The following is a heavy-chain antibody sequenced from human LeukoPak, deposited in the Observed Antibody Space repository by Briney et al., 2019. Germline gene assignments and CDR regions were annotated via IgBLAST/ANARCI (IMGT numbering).Heavy chain of an antibody. CDR3: ARLSAAAGFPFFDY. D-gene: IGHD6-13*01. Sequence: PGGSLRLSCAASGFTVSSNYMSWVRQAPGKGLEWVSVIYRGGITYYADSVKGRFSISRDNSKNTLYLQMNSLRAEDSAVYYCARLSAAAGFPFFDYWGQGTLVTVSS. J-gene: IGHJ4*02. CDR2: IYRGGIT. CDR1: GFTVSSNY. V-gene: IGHV3-53*01.